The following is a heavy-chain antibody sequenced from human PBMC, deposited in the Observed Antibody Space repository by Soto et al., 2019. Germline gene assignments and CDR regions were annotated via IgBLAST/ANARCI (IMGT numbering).Heavy chain of an antibody. D-gene: IGHD6-13*01. CDR1: GFTFHDHA. CDR3: AKDKAAAGAFNAFDV. J-gene: IGHJ3*01. CDR2: ISWNSETT. Sequence: EVQLVESGGALVQPGRSLRLSCAASGFTFHDHAMHWVRQVPGKGLVWISGISWNSETTRYAESVKGRFTISRDNAKNSLDLQMNSLRVEDTALYYCAKDKAAAGAFNAFDVWGQGTMVTVSS. V-gene: IGHV3-9*01.